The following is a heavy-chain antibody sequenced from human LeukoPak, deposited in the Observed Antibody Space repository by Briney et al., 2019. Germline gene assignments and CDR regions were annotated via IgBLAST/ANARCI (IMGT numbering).Heavy chain of an antibody. CDR3: AKDVGPGITIFGVVFDY. CDR1: GFVFSNYA. D-gene: IGHD3-3*01. J-gene: IGHJ4*02. CDR2: ISGSGGST. V-gene: IGHV3-23*01. Sequence: PGGSLRLSCVASGFVFSNYAMSWVRQAPGKGLEWVSAISGSGGSTYYADSVKGRFTISRDNSKNTLYLQMNSLRAEDTAVYYCAKDVGPGITIFGVVFDYWGQGILVTVSS.